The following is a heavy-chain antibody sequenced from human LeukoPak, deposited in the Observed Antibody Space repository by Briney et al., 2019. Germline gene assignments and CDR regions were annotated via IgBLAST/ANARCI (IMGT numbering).Heavy chain of an antibody. CDR2: TRSGGTT. CDR1: GFIVSSKY. Sequence: GGSLRLSCAASGFIVSSKYMSWVRQAPGKGLEWVSVTRSGGTTAYADAVKGRFTISRDHSKNTLFLQMNSLRAEDTAVYYCARERGPDSDGYNNAFDIWGQGTRVTVSS. V-gene: IGHV3-66*01. D-gene: IGHD5-24*01. CDR3: ARERGPDSDGYNNAFDI. J-gene: IGHJ3*02.